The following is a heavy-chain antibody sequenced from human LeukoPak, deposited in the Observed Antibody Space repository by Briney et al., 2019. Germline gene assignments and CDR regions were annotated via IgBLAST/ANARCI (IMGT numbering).Heavy chain of an antibody. CDR1: GFTFSSYS. Sequence: GGSLRLSCAASGFTFSSYSMNWVRQAPGKGLEWVSSISSSSSYIYYADSVKGRFTISRDNAKNSLYLQMNSLRAEDTAVYYCASLGGYSYGYSPWGQGTLVTVSS. CDR2: ISSSSSYI. CDR3: ASLGGYSYGYSP. J-gene: IGHJ5*02. D-gene: IGHD5-18*01. V-gene: IGHV3-21*01.